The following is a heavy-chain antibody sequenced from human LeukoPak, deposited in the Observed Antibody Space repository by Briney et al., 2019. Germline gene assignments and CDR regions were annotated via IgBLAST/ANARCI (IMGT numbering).Heavy chain of an antibody. CDR2: IKSKTDGGTT. D-gene: IGHD4-17*01. CDR1: GFTFSNAW. J-gene: IGHJ4*02. Sequence: AGGSLRLSCAASGFTFSNAWMSWVRQAPGKGLEWVGRIKSKTDGGTTDYAAPVKGRFTISRDDSKNTLYLQMNSLKTEDTAVYYCTTDHLRYGSIDYWGQGTLVTVSS. CDR3: TTDHLRYGSIDY. V-gene: IGHV3-15*01.